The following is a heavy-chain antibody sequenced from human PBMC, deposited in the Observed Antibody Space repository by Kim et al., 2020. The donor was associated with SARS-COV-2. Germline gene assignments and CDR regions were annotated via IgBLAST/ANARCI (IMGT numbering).Heavy chain of an antibody. CDR2: INTNTGNP. Sequence: ASVKVSCKASGYTFNSYAMNWVRQAPGQGLEWMGWINTNTGNPTYAQGFTGRFVFSLDTSVSTAYLQISSLKAEDTAVYYCARDHTPYSSSYSDFDYWGQGTLVTVSS. J-gene: IGHJ4*02. D-gene: IGHD6-6*01. V-gene: IGHV7-4-1*02. CDR3: ARDHTPYSSSYSDFDY. CDR1: GYTFNSYA.